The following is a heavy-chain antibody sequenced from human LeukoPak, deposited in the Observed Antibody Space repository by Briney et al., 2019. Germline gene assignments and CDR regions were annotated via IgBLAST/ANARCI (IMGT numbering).Heavy chain of an antibody. CDR2: IYYSGYT. J-gene: IGHJ3*02. CDR1: GGAISSYY. CDR3: ARGHKAFDI. Sequence: SETLSLTCTVSGGAISSYYWSWIRQSPGKGLEYIAYIYYSGYTNYNPSLKSRVTISVYTSKNQFSLQLSSVTAADTAIYYCARGHKAFDIWGQGTMVTVSS. V-gene: IGHV4-59*01.